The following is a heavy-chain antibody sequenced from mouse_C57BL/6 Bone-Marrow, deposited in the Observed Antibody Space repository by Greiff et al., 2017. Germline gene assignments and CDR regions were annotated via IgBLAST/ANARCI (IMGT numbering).Heavy chain of an antibody. CDR2: IYPGSGNT. CDR3: AGSTGSFAY. CDR1: GYTFTDYY. D-gene: IGHD4-1*02. V-gene: IGHV1-76*01. Sequence: VQLQQSGAELVRPGASVKLSCKASGYTFTDYYINWVKQRPGQGLEWIARIYPGSGNTYYNEKFKGKATLTAEKSSSTAYMQLSSLTSEDSAVYFCAGSTGSFAYWGQETLVTVSA. J-gene: IGHJ3*01.